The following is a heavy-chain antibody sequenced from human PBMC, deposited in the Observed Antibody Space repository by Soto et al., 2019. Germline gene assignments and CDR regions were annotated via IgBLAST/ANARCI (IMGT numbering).Heavy chain of an antibody. CDR2: IIPIFGTA. CDR1: GGTFSSYA. D-gene: IGHD5-12*01. Sequence: QVQLVQSGAEVKKPGSSVKVSCKASGGTFSSYAISWVRQAPGQGLEWMGGIIPIFGTANYAQKFPGRVTMTADESTNTAYSELSSLRPEDTAGYYCATHPMATLTYYYGMDVWCQGTTVTVSS. V-gene: IGHV1-69*12. J-gene: IGHJ6*02. CDR3: ATHPMATLTYYYGMDV.